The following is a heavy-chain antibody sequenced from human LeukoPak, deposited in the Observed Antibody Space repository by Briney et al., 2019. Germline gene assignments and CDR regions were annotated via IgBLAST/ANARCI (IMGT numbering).Heavy chain of an antibody. Sequence: ASVKVSCKASGGTFSSYAISWVRQAPGQGLEWMGEIIPIFGTANYAQKFQGRVTITADESTSTAYMELSSLRSEDTAVYYCAAGLEGRATPNDYWGQGTLVTVSS. CDR2: IIPIFGTA. CDR1: GGTFSSYA. CDR3: AAGLEGRATPNDY. J-gene: IGHJ4*02. D-gene: IGHD3-10*01. V-gene: IGHV1-69*13.